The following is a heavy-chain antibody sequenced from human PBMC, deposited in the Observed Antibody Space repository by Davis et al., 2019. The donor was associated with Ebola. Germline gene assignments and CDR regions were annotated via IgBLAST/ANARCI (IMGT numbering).Heavy chain of an antibody. Sequence: GRSLRLSCAASRFTFSSYAMSWVRHAPGKGLEWVSAISGSGASTYYADSVKGRVTISRDTSKNTLYLQMTSLRAEDTAVYYCAKDPIKGEWLRKRKELYYFDYWGQGTLVTVSS. CDR2: ISGSGAST. J-gene: IGHJ4*02. D-gene: IGHD5-12*01. CDR3: AKDPIKGEWLRKRKELYYFDY. CDR1: RFTFSSYA. V-gene: IGHV3-23*01.